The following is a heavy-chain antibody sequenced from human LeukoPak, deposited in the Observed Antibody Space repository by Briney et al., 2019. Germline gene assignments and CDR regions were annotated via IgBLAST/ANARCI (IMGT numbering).Heavy chain of an antibody. V-gene: IGHV4-59*08. D-gene: IGHD1-1*01. CDR2: IYYSGST. CDR1: GGSITSYY. Sequence: SETLSLTCTVSGGSITSYYWSWIRQPPEKALEWIGYIYYSGSTNYNASLKSRVTISIDTSKSHFSLKLSSVTAADTAVYYCAGGTNANWDSWGQGTPVTVSS. J-gene: IGHJ4*02. CDR3: AGGTNANWDS.